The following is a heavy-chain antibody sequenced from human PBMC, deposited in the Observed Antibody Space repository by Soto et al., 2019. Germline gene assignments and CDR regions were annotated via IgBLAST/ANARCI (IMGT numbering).Heavy chain of an antibody. CDR3: AADARLDYYGSGSYKYYMDV. J-gene: IGHJ6*03. V-gene: IGHV1-58*02. CDR1: GFTFTSSA. Sequence: SVNVSCKASGFTFTSSAMQWVRQARGQRPEWIGWIVVGSGNTNYAQKFQERVTITRDMSTSTAYMELSSLRSEDTAVYYCAADARLDYYGSGSYKYYMDVWGKGTTVTVSS. D-gene: IGHD3-10*01. CDR2: IVVGSGNT.